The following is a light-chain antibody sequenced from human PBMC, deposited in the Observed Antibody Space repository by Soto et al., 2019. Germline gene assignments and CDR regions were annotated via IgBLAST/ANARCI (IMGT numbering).Light chain of an antibody. CDR3: GSYAGSNPWV. CDR1: SSNIGAGFH. J-gene: IGLJ3*02. V-gene: IGLV1-40*01. Sequence: QSVLTQPPSVSGAPGQRVTISCTGNSSNIGAGFHVHWYQQLPGTAPRLLIFGDNNRPSGVPDRFSGSKSGTSASLAITGLQAEDEADYYCGSYAGSNPWVFGGGTKLTVL. CDR2: GDN.